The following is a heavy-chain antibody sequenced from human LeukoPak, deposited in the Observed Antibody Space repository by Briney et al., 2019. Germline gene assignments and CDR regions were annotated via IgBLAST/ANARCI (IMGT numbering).Heavy chain of an antibody. J-gene: IGHJ2*01. Sequence: GGSLRLSCAASGFTVSTNYMTWIRQAPGKGLEWVSVMYTLGNTNYADSVRGRFTISRDNSKNTLYLQMNSLRAEDTAVYYCARDGGIVGATSYWYFDLWGRGTLVTVSS. CDR1: GFTVSTNY. D-gene: IGHD1-26*01. CDR3: ARDGGIVGATSYWYFDL. V-gene: IGHV3-66*03. CDR2: MYTLGNT.